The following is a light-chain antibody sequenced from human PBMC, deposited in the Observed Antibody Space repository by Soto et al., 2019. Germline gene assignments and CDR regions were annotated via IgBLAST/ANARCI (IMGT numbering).Light chain of an antibody. CDR2: SNN. V-gene: IGLV1-44*01. CDR1: RSNIGSNT. Sequence: QSVLTQPPSASGTPGQRVTISCSGSRSNIGSNTVNWYQQLPGTAPKLLIYSNNQRPSGVPDRFSGSKSGTSASLAISGLTSEDEADYYCAAWDDSLNGPVFGGGTQLTVL. CDR3: AAWDDSLNGPV. J-gene: IGLJ7*01.